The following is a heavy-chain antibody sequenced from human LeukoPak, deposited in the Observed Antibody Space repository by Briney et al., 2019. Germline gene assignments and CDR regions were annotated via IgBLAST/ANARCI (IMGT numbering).Heavy chain of an antibody. CDR3: ASYGGNSVGNWFDP. D-gene: IGHD4-23*01. CDR2: IYYSGST. V-gene: IGHV4-59*01. Sequence: SETLSLTCTVSGGSISGYYWSWIRQPPGKGLEWIGYIYYSGSTYYNPSLKSRVTISVDTSKNHFSLKLSSVTAADTAVYYCASYGGNSVGNWFDPWGQGTLVTVSS. J-gene: IGHJ5*02. CDR1: GGSISGYY.